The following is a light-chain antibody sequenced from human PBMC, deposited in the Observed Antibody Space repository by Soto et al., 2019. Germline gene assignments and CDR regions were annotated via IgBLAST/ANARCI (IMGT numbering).Light chain of an antibody. J-gene: IGKJ5*01. Sequence: EIVLTQSPGTLSLSPGERATLSCRASQRVYDSYLAWYQQKPGPPPKLLIYGASTRATGIPDRFSGSGSGTGFTLTISRLEPEDFAVYFCQQYGDSITFGPGTRLEIK. V-gene: IGKV3-20*01. CDR2: GAS. CDR1: QRVYDSY. CDR3: QQYGDSIT.